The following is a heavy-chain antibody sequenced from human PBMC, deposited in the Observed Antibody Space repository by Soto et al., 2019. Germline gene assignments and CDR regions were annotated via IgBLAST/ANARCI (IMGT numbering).Heavy chain of an antibody. J-gene: IGHJ3*02. CDR1: GFTFSSYA. CDR3: VRGTGTARRVAFDI. D-gene: IGHD1-1*01. V-gene: IGHV3-64D*09. CDR2: ISSNGGST. Sequence: GGSLRLSCSASGFTFSSYAMHWVRQAPGKGLEYVSAISSNGGSTYYADSVKGRFTISRDNSKNTLYLQMSSLRAEDAAVYYGVRGTGTARRVAFDIWGQGTMVTVSS.